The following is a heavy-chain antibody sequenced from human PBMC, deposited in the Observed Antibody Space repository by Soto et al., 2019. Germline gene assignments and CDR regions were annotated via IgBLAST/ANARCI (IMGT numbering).Heavy chain of an antibody. CDR1: GFTFSSYA. V-gene: IGHV3-30-3*01. CDR2: ISYDGSNK. CDR3: ARDPDSSGPGVYAFDI. Sequence: GGSLRLSCAASGFTFSSYAMHWVRQAPGKGLEWVAVISYDGSNKYYADSVKGRFTISRDNSKNTLYLQMNSLRAEDTAVYYCARDPDSSGPGVYAFDIWGQGTTVTVSS. J-gene: IGHJ3*02. D-gene: IGHD3-22*01.